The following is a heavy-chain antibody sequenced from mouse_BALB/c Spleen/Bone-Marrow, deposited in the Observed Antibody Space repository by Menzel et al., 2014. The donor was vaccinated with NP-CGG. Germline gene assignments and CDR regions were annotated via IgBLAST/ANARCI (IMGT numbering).Heavy chain of an antibody. J-gene: IGHJ3*01. V-gene: IGHV14-3*02. CDR1: GFNIKDTY. D-gene: IGHD1-1*01. Sequence: DVQLAESGAELVKPGASVKLSCTASGFNIKDTYMHWVKQGPEQGLEWIGRIDPANGNTKYDPKFQGKATITADTSSNTAYLQLSSLTSEDTAVYYCAFYYYGSSLFAYWGQGTLVTVSA. CDR2: IDPANGNT. CDR3: AFYYYGSSLFAY.